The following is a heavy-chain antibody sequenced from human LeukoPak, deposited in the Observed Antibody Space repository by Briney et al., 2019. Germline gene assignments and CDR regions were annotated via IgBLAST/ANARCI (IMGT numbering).Heavy chain of an antibody. J-gene: IGHJ4*02. Sequence: GASVKVSCKTSGYTFTSYNINWVRQAPGQGLEWMGWISAYSGNTNYAQKLQGRVTMTTDTSTNTAYMDLRGLISDGTAVYYCARDRGIVGAKPIFDNWGQGTLVTVSS. CDR1: GYTFTSYN. V-gene: IGHV1-18*01. D-gene: IGHD1-26*01. CDR2: ISAYSGNT. CDR3: ARDRGIVGAKPIFDN.